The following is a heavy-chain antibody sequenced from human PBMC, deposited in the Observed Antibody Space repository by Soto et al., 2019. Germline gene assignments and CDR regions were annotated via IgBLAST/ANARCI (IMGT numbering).Heavy chain of an antibody. Sequence: EVQLLESGGGLVQPGGSLRLSCAASGFTFSSYAMTWVRQAPAQGLEWVSGISGSGGSTHYADSVKGRFTISRDSSKNTLYLQMDSLRAEDTAVYYCAKKTDSSSPWGALDIWGQGTVVSVSS. D-gene: IGHD6-6*01. V-gene: IGHV3-23*01. CDR2: ISGSGGST. CDR1: GFTFSSYA. J-gene: IGHJ3*02. CDR3: AKKTDSSSPWGALDI.